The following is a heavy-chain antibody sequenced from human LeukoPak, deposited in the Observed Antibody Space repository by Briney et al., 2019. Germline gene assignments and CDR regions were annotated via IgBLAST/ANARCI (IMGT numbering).Heavy chain of an antibody. D-gene: IGHD2-2*01. Sequence: GGSLRLSCTASGFTFGDYAMSWFRQAPGKGLEWVGFIRSKAYGGTTEYAASVKGRFTISRDDSKSIAYLQMNSLKTEDTAVYYCAKERDDCSSTSCYAGGEYYFDYWGQGTLVTVSS. CDR3: AKERDDCSSTSCYAGGEYYFDY. V-gene: IGHV3-49*03. CDR1: GFTFGDYA. CDR2: IRSKAYGGTT. J-gene: IGHJ4*02.